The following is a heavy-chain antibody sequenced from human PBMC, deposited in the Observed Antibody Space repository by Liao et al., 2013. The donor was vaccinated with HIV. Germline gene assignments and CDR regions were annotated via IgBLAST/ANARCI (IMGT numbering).Heavy chain of an antibody. Sequence: QVQLQESGPGLVKPSETLSLTCTVSGGSISSDYWGWIRLPPGKGLEWIGRYLYHVGAPTTTPPSRVESPYQKTRPRTSSPSKLSSVTAADTAVYYCRGSFDAFDIWGQGTMVTVSS. CDR2: LYHVGAP. D-gene: IGHD1-26*01. CDR1: GGSISSDY. V-gene: IGHV4-4*08. J-gene: IGHJ3*02. CDR3: RGSFDAFDI.